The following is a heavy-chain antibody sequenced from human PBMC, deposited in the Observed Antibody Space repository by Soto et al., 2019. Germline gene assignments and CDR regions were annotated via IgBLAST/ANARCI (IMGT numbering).Heavy chain of an antibody. CDR1: GFTFSSYA. V-gene: IGHV3-30-3*01. CDR3: ARDGAYYYDSSGSLLDY. J-gene: IGHJ4*02. CDR2: ISYDGSNK. D-gene: IGHD3-22*01. Sequence: GGSLRLSCAASGFTFSSYAMHWVRQAPGKGLEWVAVISYDGSNKYYADSVKGRFTISRDNSKNTLYLQMNSLRAEDTAVYYCARDGAYYYDSSGSLLDYWGQGTLVTVSS.